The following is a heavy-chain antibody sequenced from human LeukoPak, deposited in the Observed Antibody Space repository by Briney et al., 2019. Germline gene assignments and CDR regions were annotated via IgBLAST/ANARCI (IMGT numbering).Heavy chain of an antibody. CDR1: GYTFTNYD. V-gene: IGHV1-8*01. CDR3: ARGLGDYYDTSGYYYAVPAH. CDR2: MNPNSGDT. D-gene: IGHD3-22*01. J-gene: IGHJ4*02. Sequence: ASVKVSCKASGYTFTNYDITWVRQATGQGLEWMGWMNPNSGDTAYAQKFQGRVAMTRDTSISTAYMELSSLRSEDTAVYYCARGLGDYYDTSGYYYAVPAHWGQGTLVTVSS.